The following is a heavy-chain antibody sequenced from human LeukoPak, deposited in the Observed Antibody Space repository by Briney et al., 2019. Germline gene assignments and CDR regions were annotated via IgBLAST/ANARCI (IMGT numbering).Heavy chain of an antibody. J-gene: IGHJ4*02. V-gene: IGHV4-61*05. Sequence: SETLSLTCSVSGGSISSSSYYWGWIRQPPGKGLEWIGYIYYSGSTNYNPSLKSRVTISVDTSKNQFSLKLSSVTAADTAVYYCATLYCSGGSCYPLGWGQGTLVTVSS. CDR2: IYYSGST. CDR3: ATLYCSGGSCYPLG. D-gene: IGHD2-15*01. CDR1: GGSISSSSYY.